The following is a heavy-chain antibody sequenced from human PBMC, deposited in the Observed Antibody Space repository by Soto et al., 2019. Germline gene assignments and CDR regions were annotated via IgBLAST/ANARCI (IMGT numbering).Heavy chain of an antibody. CDR2: SSPRGDTI. J-gene: IGHJ4*02. Sequence: GGSLRLSCVASGFSLANYPMNWVRQAPGKGLEWISYSSPRGDTIYYADSVEGRFTISRDNTRNSLSLHMSSLRDEDSALYYCAKGPHTNVGWPYYFESWGQGVPVTVSS. V-gene: IGHV3-48*02. CDR3: AKGPHTNVGWPYYFES. D-gene: IGHD6-19*01. CDR1: GFSLANYP.